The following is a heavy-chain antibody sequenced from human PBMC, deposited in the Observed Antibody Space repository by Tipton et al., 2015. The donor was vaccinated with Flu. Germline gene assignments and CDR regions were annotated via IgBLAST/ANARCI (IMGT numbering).Heavy chain of an antibody. CDR2: IYGEGRT. CDR1: GFSVSDIY. D-gene: IGHD3-16*01. CDR3: ARVREADYAYGMDV. V-gene: IGHV3-53*01. Sequence: SLRLSCAASGFSVSDIYMSWVRQAPGKGLECVSVIYGEGRTYYVGSVKGRFTISRDNSKNTLYLQLNSLRAEDTAVYFCARVREADYAYGMDVWGQGTTVTVSS. J-gene: IGHJ6*02.